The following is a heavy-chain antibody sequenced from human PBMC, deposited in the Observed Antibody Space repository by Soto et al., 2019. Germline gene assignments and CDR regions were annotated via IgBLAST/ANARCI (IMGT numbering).Heavy chain of an antibody. V-gene: IGHV1-69*12. CDR1: GGTFSSYA. CDR2: IIPIFGTA. Sequence: QVQLVQSGAEVKKPGSSVKVSCKASGGTFSSYAISWVRQAPGQGLEWMGGIIPIFGTANYAQKFQGRVTITADESTSTAYRELSSLRSEDTAVYYFARESRYCSGGSCYFLPGIDYWGQGTLVTVSS. J-gene: IGHJ4*02. D-gene: IGHD2-15*01. CDR3: ARESRYCSGGSCYFLPGIDY.